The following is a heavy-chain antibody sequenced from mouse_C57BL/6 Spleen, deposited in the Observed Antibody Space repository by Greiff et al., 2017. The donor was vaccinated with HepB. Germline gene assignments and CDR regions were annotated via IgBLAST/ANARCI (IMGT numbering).Heavy chain of an antibody. CDR3: SNNAGRSWYFDV. D-gene: IGHD1-1*01. V-gene: IGHV1-72*01. CDR1: GYTFTSYW. Sequence: QVQLQQPGAELVKPGASVKLSCKASGYTFTSYWMHWVKQRPGRGLEWIGRFDPNSGGTKYNEKFKSKATLTVDKPSSTAYMQLIRLTSEDSADYGGSNNAGRSWYFDVWGTGTTVTVSS. J-gene: IGHJ1*03. CDR2: FDPNSGGT.